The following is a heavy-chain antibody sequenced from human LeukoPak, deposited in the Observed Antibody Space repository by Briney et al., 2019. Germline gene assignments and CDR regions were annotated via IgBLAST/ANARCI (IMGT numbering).Heavy chain of an antibody. V-gene: IGHV4-4*07. J-gene: IGHJ4*02. CDR2: IYTSGST. Sequence: PSETLSLTCTVSGGSISSYYWSWIRQPAGKGLEWIGRIYTSGSTNYNPSLKSRVTISVDKSKNQFSLKLSSVTAADTAVYYCARDRYSSGLDYWGKGTLVTVSS. CDR1: GGSISSYY. D-gene: IGHD6-19*01. CDR3: ARDRYSSGLDY.